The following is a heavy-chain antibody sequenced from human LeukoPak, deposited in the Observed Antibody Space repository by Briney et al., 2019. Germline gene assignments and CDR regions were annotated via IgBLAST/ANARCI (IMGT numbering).Heavy chain of an antibody. Sequence: PGGSLRLSCAASGLTFSSYAMHWVRQAPGKGLEWVAVISYDGSNKYYAASVKGRLTISRDNSKNTLYLQMNSLRAEDTAVYYCARERYSGYDYYADYWGQGTLVTVSS. CDR3: ARERYSGYDYYADY. D-gene: IGHD5-12*01. V-gene: IGHV3-30*04. CDR1: GLTFSSYA. J-gene: IGHJ4*02. CDR2: ISYDGSNK.